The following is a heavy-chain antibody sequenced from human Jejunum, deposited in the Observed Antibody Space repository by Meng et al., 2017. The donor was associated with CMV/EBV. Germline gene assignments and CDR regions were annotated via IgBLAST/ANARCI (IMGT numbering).Heavy chain of an antibody. Sequence: SLTCTVSGGSIRDYYWSWIRQPPGKGLEWIGYIFSSGTTDYNPSLKSRVTMSVDMSKNQFSLTLTSVTAADTAVYYCARNPGMDVWGQGTTVTVSS. CDR3: ARNPGMDV. V-gene: IGHV4-59*08. D-gene: IGHD1-14*01. CDR2: IFSSGTT. CDR1: GGSIRDYY. J-gene: IGHJ6*02.